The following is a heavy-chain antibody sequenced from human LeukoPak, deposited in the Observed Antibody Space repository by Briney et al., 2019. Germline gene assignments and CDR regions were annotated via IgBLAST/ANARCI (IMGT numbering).Heavy chain of an antibody. V-gene: IGHV3-30*02. CDR3: AKDHWDTAMVDY. J-gene: IGHJ4*02. Sequence: PGGSLRLSCAASGFTFSSYGMHWVRQAPGKGLEWVAFIRYDGSNKYYADSVKGRFTISRDNSKNTLYLQMNSLRAEDTAAYYCAKDHWDTAMVDYWGQGTLVTVSS. CDR2: IRYDGSNK. CDR1: GFTFSSYG. D-gene: IGHD5-18*01.